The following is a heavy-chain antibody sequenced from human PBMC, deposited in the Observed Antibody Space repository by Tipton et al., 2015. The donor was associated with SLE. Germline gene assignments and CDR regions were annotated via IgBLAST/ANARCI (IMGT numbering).Heavy chain of an antibody. CDR2: ITWDGVAT. J-gene: IGHJ6*02. CDR1: GFTFDDST. D-gene: IGHD3-10*01. V-gene: IGHV3-43*01. Sequence: SLRLSCAASGFTFDDSTMHWVRQAPGKGLEWVSLITWDGVATYYADSVKGRFTISRDNSKNSLYLQMHSLRTEDTALYYCGKDLYYGSGSYYTPYYFYGMDVWGQGTTVTVSS. CDR3: GKDLYYGSGSYYTPYYFYGMDV.